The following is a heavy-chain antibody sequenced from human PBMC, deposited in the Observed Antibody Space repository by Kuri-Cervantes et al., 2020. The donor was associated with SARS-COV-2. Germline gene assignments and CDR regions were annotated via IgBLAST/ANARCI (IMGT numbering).Heavy chain of an antibody. Sequence: GESLKISCAASGFTFSGHWIHWVRQAPGKGLEWVAVIWYDGSNKYYADSVKGRFTISRDNSKNTLYLQMNSLRAEDTAVYYCVRDGDHWNFDYWGQGTLVTVSS. CDR1: GFTFSGHW. J-gene: IGHJ4*02. CDR2: IWYDGSNK. CDR3: VRDGDHWNFDY. V-gene: IGHV3-33*08. D-gene: IGHD1-1*01.